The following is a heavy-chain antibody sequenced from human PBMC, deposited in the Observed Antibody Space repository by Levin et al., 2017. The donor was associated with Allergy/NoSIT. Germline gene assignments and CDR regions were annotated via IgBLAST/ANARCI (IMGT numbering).Heavy chain of an antibody. Sequence: GGSLRLSCAASGFTFDDYTMHWVRQAPGKGLEWVSLISWDGSATHYRDSVKGRFIISRDNSRNSLYLQMKSLRTEDTAFYYCAKDDYFGSGSVMDYWGQGTLVTVSS. V-gene: IGHV3-43*01. D-gene: IGHD3-10*01. CDR3: AKDDYFGSGSVMDY. CDR1: GFTFDDYT. J-gene: IGHJ4*02. CDR2: ISWDGSAT.